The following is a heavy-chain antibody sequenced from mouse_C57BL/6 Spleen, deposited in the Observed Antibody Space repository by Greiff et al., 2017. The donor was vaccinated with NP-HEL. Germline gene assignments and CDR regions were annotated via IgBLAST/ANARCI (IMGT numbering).Heavy chain of an antibody. D-gene: IGHD2-4*01. J-gene: IGHJ4*01. Sequence: EVQLQQSGAELVKPGASVKLSCTASGFNIKDYYMHWVKQRTEQGLEWIGRIDPEDGETKYAPNFQGKATITADTSSNTAYLQLSSLTSEDTAVYYCARIYYDYDERAMDYWGQGTSVTVSS. CDR2: IDPEDGET. V-gene: IGHV14-2*01. CDR3: ARIYYDYDERAMDY. CDR1: GFNIKDYY.